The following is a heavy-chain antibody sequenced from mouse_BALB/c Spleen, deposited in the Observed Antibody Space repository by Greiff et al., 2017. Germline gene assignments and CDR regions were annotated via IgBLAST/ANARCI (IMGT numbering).Heavy chain of an antibody. J-gene: IGHJ3*01. CDR2: ISSGSSTI. Sequence: EVQLQQSGGGLVQPGGSRKLSCAASGFTFSSFGMHWVRQAPEKGLEWVAYISSGSSTIYYADTVKGRFTISRDNPKNTLFLQMTSLRSEDTAMYYGAKEDFYYGSAWFAYWGQGTLVTVSA. D-gene: IGHD1-1*01. V-gene: IGHV5-17*02. CDR3: AKEDFYYGSAWFAY. CDR1: GFTFSSFG.